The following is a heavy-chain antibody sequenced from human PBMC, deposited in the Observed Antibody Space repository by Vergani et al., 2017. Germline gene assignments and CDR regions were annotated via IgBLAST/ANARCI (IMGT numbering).Heavy chain of an antibody. V-gene: IGHV1-69*01. J-gene: IGHJ3*02. Sequence: QVQLVQYGAEVKKPGSSVKVSCKASGVTFSSYAISWVRQAPGQGLEWMGGIIPIFGTANYAQKFQGRATITADETTSPAYMELSSLRSEDTAVYYCARDRGYCSGGSCYSDAFDIWGQGTMVTVSS. CDR3: ARDRGYCSGGSCYSDAFDI. D-gene: IGHD2-15*01. CDR1: GVTFSSYA. CDR2: IIPIFGTA.